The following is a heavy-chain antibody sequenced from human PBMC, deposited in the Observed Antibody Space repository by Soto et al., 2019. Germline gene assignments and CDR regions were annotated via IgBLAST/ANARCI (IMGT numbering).Heavy chain of an antibody. Sequence: SETLSLTCAVSGGSFSSGGYCWSWVRQPPGKGLEWIGYMYHSASTYYNPSLKSRVTISIDRSKNQFSLKLSSVTAADTAVYYCARVQDYWGQGILVTVSS. CDR2: MYHSAST. V-gene: IGHV4-30-2*01. CDR1: GGSFSSGGYC. J-gene: IGHJ4*02. D-gene: IGHD1-1*01. CDR3: ARVQDY.